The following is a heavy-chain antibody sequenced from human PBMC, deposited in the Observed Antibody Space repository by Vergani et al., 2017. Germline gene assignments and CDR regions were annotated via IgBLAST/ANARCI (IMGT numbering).Heavy chain of an antibody. CDR2: ICSSSSTI. CDR1: GFTFSSYS. J-gene: IGHJ4*02. V-gene: IGHV3-48*04. D-gene: IGHD1-26*01. Sequence: EVQLVESGGGLVQPGWSLRLSCAASGFTFSSYSMNWVRQAPGKGLEWVSYICSSSSTIYYADSVKGRFTISRDNAKNSLYPQMNSLRAEDTAVYYCARDNKGVGATRFDYWGQGTLVTVSS. CDR3: ARDNKGVGATRFDY.